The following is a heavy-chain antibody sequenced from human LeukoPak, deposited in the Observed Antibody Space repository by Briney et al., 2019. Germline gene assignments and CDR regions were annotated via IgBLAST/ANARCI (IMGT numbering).Heavy chain of an antibody. V-gene: IGHV3-23*01. CDR3: AKDLGSYYYYGMDV. J-gene: IGHJ6*02. D-gene: IGHD7-27*01. Sequence: GGSLRLSCAASGFTFSSYAMSWVRQAPGKGLEWVSAISGSGGSTYYADSVKGRFTISRDNSKNTLYLQMNSLRAEDTAVYYCAKDLGSYYYYGMDVWGQGTTVTVSS. CDR2: ISGSGGST. CDR1: GFTFSSYA.